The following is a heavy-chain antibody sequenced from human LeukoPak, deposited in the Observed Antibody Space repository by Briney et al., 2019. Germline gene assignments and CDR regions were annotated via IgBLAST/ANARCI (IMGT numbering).Heavy chain of an antibody. CDR1: GCSISSYY. V-gene: IGHV4-59*08. CDR3: ARHQELSPRGWLDP. J-gene: IGHJ5*02. D-gene: IGHD1-26*01. Sequence: SETLSLTCTVSGCSISSYYWSLLRQPPGKGLEWIGYINYSGITNYNPFLKSRVTISVDTSKNQFSLKLSSVTAADTAVYYCARHQELSPRGWLDPWGQGSLVTVTS. CDR2: INYSGIT.